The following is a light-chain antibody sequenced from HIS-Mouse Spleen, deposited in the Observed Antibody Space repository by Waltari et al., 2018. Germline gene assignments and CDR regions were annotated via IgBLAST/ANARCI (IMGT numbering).Light chain of an antibody. Sequence: SYELTHPPSVSVSPGQTARTTCSGDSLPKQYAYWYQQKPGQAPVLVIYKDSERPSGIPERFAGSSSGTTVTLTISGVQAEDEADYYCQSADSSGTGWVFGGGTKLTVL. J-gene: IGLJ3*02. CDR1: SLPKQY. V-gene: IGLV3-25*03. CDR3: QSADSSGTGWV. CDR2: KDS.